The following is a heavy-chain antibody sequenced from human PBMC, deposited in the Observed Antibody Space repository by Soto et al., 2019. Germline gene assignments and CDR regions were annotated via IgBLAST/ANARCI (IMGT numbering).Heavy chain of an antibody. CDR3: ATSFSYFDN. CDR1: GFTPTTTL. CDR2: ISGTASRT. V-gene: IGHV3-23*01. J-gene: IGHJ4*02. Sequence: GGALRLSCAGSGFTPTTTLLSWVRQPPGKGLEWVTTISGTASRTYYVDSVKGGIFISRDNSKNTVTLQMNNLTLDDTAVYYCATSFSYFDNWGQGPRVTSPQ. D-gene: IGHD3-10*01.